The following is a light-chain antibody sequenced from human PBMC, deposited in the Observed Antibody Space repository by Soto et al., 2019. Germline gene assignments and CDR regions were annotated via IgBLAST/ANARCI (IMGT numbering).Light chain of an antibody. Sequence: EIVLTQSPATLSLSPGERATLSCRASQSVSSYLAWYQQKPGQAPRLLIYDASNRATGIPARFSGSGSGTDFTLTISSLEPEDFEVYYCQQRSNWLPITFGQGTRLEIK. CDR2: DAS. J-gene: IGKJ5*01. CDR1: QSVSSY. CDR3: QQRSNWLPIT. V-gene: IGKV3-11*01.